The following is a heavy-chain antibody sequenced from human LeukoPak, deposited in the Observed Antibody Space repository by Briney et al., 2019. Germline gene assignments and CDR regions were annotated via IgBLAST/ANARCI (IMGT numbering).Heavy chain of an antibody. CDR1: GGSISSGDYY. CDR3: ARVVRGYSNYFDY. D-gene: IGHD5-18*01. Sequence: SQTLSLTCTVSGGSISSGDYYWSWIRQPPGKGLEWIGYIYYSGSTYYNPSLKSRVTISVDTSKNQFSLKLSSVTAADTAVYYCARVVRGYSNYFDYWGQGTLVTVSS. CDR2: IYYSGST. V-gene: IGHV4-30-4*01. J-gene: IGHJ4*02.